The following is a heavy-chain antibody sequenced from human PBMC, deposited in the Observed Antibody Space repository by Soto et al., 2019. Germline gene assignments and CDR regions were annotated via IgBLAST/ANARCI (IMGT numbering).Heavy chain of an antibody. V-gene: IGHV4-31*03. CDR2: IYYSGST. D-gene: IGHD3-16*01. CDR1: GGSISSGGYY. CDR3: ARADDSPYYYYGMDV. J-gene: IGHJ6*02. Sequence: SETLSLTCTVSGGSISSGGYYWSWIRQHPGKGLEWIGYIYYSGSTYYNPSLKSRVTISVDTSKNQFSLKLSSVTAADTAVYYCARADDSPYYYYGMDVWGQGTTVTVSS.